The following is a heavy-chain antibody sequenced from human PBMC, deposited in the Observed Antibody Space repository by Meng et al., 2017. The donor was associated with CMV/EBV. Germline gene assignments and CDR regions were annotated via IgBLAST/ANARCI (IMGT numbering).Heavy chain of an antibody. D-gene: IGHD6-13*01. CDR1: GGTFSSYA. CDR2: ISAYNGNT. J-gene: IGHJ4*02. V-gene: IGHV1-18*01. Sequence: VSCKASGGTFSSYAISWVRQAPGQGLEWMGWISAYNGNTNYAQKLQGRVTMTTDTSTSTAYMELRSLRSDDTAVYYCASGDIAAAGPEFDYWGQGTLVTVSS. CDR3: ASGDIAAAGPEFDY.